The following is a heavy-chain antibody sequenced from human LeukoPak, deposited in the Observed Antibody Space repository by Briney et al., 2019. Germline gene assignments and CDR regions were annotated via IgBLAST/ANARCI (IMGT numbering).Heavy chain of an antibody. Sequence: GASVKVSCKASGYTFTSYDINWVRQATGQGLEWMGWMNPNSGNTGYAQKFQGRVTMTRNTSISTAYMELSSLRSEDTAVYYCARGGYYDILTGYSSYYYYGMDVWGQGTTVTVSS. CDR1: GYTFTSYD. J-gene: IGHJ6*02. CDR2: MNPNSGNT. D-gene: IGHD3-9*01. V-gene: IGHV1-8*01. CDR3: ARGGYYDILTGYSSYYYYGMDV.